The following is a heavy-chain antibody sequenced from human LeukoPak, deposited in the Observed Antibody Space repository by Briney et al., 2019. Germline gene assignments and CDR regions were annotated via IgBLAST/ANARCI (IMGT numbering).Heavy chain of an antibody. CDR2: ISSSSSYI. CDR3: ARDGLNDYGDSY. CDR1: GFTFSSYS. D-gene: IGHD4-17*01. V-gene: IGHV3-21*01. Sequence: GGSLRLSCAASGFTFSSYSMNWVRQAPGKGLEWVSSISSSSSYIYYADSVKGRFTISRDNAKNSLYLQMNSLRAEDTAVYYCARDGLNDYGDSYWGQGTLVTVSS. J-gene: IGHJ4*02.